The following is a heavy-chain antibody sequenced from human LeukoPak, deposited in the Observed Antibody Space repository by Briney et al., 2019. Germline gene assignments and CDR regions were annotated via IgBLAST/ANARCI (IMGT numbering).Heavy chain of an antibody. J-gene: IGHJ4*02. CDR2: IHYRGIT. Sequence: SETLSLTCTVSGGSISSYYWSWIRQPPGKGLEWIGQIHYRGITNYNPSLRSRVTISLDTSGKQFSLRLTSVTAADTAMYYCASRMQLLKYFHFWGQGSLVTVSS. V-gene: IGHV4-59*08. CDR3: ASRMQLLKYFHF. CDR1: GGSISSYY. D-gene: IGHD2-15*01.